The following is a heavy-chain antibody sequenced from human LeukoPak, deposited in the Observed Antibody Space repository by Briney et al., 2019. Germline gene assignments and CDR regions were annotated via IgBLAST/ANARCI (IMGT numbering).Heavy chain of an antibody. Sequence: SVKVSCKASGYTFTNYGVTWVRQAPGQGLEWMGRIIPILGIANYAQKFQGRVTITADKSTSTAYMELSSLRSEDTAVYYCAREPGIAAAGSTVLDYWGQGTLVTVS. CDR2: IIPILGIA. J-gene: IGHJ4*02. CDR1: GYTFTNYG. V-gene: IGHV1-69*04. D-gene: IGHD6-13*01. CDR3: AREPGIAAAGSTVLDY.